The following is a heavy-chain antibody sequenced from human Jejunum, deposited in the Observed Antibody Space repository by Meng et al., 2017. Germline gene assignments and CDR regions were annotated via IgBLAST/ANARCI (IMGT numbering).Heavy chain of an antibody. CDR3: ARSSYCTNGVCYGINY. V-gene: IGHV4-4*02. J-gene: IGHJ4*02. CDR2: IHYSGST. CDR1: GASISSSNW. D-gene: IGHD2-8*01. Sequence: QVQLQESGPGRGKPSGTLSRAGAVSGASISSSNWWSWVRQSPGKGLEWIGFIHYSGSTNYNPSLKSRVNISVETSKTQFSLKLSAVTAADTAVYYCARSSYCTNGVCYGINYWGQGTLVTVSS.